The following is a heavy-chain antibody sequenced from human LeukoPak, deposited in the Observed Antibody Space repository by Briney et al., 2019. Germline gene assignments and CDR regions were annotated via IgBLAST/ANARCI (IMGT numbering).Heavy chain of an antibody. D-gene: IGHD3-22*01. J-gene: IGHJ3*01. V-gene: IGHV3-30*02. CDR1: GFIFSSHG. CDR3: AKEYYYDSSGYYYPDAFDV. Sequence: GGSLRLSCAASGFIFSSHGMHWVRQAPGKGLEWVAFIRYDGSNKYYADSVKGRFTISRDNSKNTLYLQMNSLRAEDTAVYYCAKEYYYDSSGYYYPDAFDVWGQGTMVTVSS. CDR2: IRYDGSNK.